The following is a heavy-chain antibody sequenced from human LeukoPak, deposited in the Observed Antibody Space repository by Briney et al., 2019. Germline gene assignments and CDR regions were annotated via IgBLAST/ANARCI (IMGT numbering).Heavy chain of an antibody. D-gene: IGHD3-3*02. J-gene: IGHJ4*02. CDR1: GFTFTNYW. CDR3: ARRVHRKGIFSSHSDY. Sequence: GESLKISCKGSGFTFTNYWIGWVRQMPGKGLEWMGIIHPHDSDTIYSPSFQGQVTISADKSIKTAYLQWSSLKASDTAMYYCARRVHRKGIFSSHSDYWGQGTLVTVSS. V-gene: IGHV5-51*01. CDR2: IHPHDSDT.